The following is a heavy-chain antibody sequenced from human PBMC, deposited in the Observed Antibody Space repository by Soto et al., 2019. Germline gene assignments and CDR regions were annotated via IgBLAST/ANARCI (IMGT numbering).Heavy chain of an antibody. CDR1: GYTLTELS. Sequence: ASVKVSCKVSGYTLTELSMHWVRQAPGKGLEWMGGFDPEDGETIYAQKFQGRVTMTEDASTDTAYMELSSLRSEDTAVYYCATDAWDDSSGYAFDYWGQGTLVTVSS. CDR3: ATDAWDDSSGYAFDY. V-gene: IGHV1-24*01. CDR2: FDPEDGET. J-gene: IGHJ4*02. D-gene: IGHD3-22*01.